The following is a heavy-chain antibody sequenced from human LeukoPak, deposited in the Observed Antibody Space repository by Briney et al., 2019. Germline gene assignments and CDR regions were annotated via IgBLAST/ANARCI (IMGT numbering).Heavy chain of an antibody. CDR2: IYHSGST. Sequence: PSETLSLTCAVSGGSISSGGYSWSWIRQPPGKGLEWIGYIYHSGSTNYNPSLKSRVTISLDTSKNQFSLKLRSVTAADTAVYYCARGRDFDPWGQGTLVTVSS. V-gene: IGHV4-30-2*01. J-gene: IGHJ5*02. CDR1: GGSISSGGYS. CDR3: ARGRDFDP.